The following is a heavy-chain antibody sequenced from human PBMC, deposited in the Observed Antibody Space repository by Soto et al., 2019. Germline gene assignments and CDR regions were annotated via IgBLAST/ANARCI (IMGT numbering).Heavy chain of an antibody. D-gene: IGHD4-17*01. CDR1: GLIFSHYA. CDR3: ARNDYGTYYFDY. Sequence: GGSLRLSCAASGLIFSHYAMHWVRQAPGKGLEWVAIISYDASKKYYAESVKGRFSISRDNARNTLFLQMNSLRSEDTAVYYCARNDYGTYYFDYWGQGAPVTVSS. V-gene: IGHV3-30-3*01. J-gene: IGHJ4*02. CDR2: ISYDASKK.